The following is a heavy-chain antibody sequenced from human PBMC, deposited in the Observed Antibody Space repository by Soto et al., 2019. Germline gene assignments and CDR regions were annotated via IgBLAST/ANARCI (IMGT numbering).Heavy chain of an antibody. CDR3: ATMATFCSLNRFDP. V-gene: IGHV1-8*01. CDR2: MNPGSGDT. CDR1: GYTFTNND. D-gene: IGHD3-10*02. J-gene: IGHJ5*02. Sequence: ASVKVSCKASGYTFTNNDVSWVRQATGQGLEWMGWMNPGSGDTGYAQKFQGRVTMTRDISIATAYMELSSLRSDDTATYYCATMATFCSLNRFDPWGQGTLVTAPQ.